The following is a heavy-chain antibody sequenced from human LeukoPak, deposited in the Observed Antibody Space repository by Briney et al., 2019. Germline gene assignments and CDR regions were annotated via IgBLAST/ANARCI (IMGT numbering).Heavy chain of an antibody. CDR2: ISYDGSNK. CDR1: GFTFSSYG. CDR3: AKDIAAASVFDY. Sequence: GGSLRLSCAASGFTFSSYGMHWVRQAPGKGLEWVAVISYDGSNKYYADSVKGRFTISRDNSKNTLYLQMNSLRAEDTAVYYCAKDIAAASVFDYWGQGTLVTVSS. J-gene: IGHJ4*02. V-gene: IGHV3-30*18. D-gene: IGHD6-13*01.